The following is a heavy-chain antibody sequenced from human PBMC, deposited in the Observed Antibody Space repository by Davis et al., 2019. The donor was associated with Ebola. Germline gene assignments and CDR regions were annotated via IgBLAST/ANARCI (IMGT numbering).Heavy chain of an antibody. Sequence: MPPQTLSPACILAAGSITSYYRRRLRHPPGNALAWTRYIYYCGSTNYNPSLKSRVTISVDTSKNQFSLKLSSVNAADTAVYYCARLGYDFWRGYYGGNWFDPWGQGTLLTVSS. CDR2: IYYCGST. J-gene: IGHJ5*02. D-gene: IGHD3-3*01. CDR1: AGSITSYY. V-gene: IGHV4-59*08. CDR3: ARLGYDFWRGYYGGNWFDP.